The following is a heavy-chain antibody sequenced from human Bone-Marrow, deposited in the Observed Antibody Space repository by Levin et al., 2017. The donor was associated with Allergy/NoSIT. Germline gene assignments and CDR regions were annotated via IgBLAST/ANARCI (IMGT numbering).Heavy chain of an antibody. CDR3: ANPDY. Sequence: GGSPRLSCAASGFTFSSYAMHWVRQAPGKGLEWVAVISYDGSNKYYADSVKGRFTISRDNSKNTLYLQMNSLRAEDTAVYYCANPDYWGQGTLVTVSS. V-gene: IGHV3-30*04. CDR1: GFTFSSYA. CDR2: ISYDGSNK. J-gene: IGHJ4*02.